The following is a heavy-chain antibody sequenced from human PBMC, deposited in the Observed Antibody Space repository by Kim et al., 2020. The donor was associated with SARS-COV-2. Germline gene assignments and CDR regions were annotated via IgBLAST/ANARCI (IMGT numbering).Heavy chain of an antibody. D-gene: IGHD1-26*01. V-gene: IGHV4-34*01. CDR2: INHSGST. CDR1: GGSFSGYY. CDR3: ARGVGGPPYYYYGMDV. Sequence: SETLSLTCAVYGGSFSGYYWSWIRQPPGKGLEWIGEINHSGSTNYNPSLKSRVTISVDTSKNQFSLKLSSVTAADTAVYYCARGVGGPPYYYYGMDVWGQGTTVTVSS. J-gene: IGHJ6*02.